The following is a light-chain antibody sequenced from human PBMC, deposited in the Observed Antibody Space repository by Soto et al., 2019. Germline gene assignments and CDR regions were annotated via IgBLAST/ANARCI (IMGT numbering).Light chain of an antibody. CDR2: EVT. Sequence: QSALTQPPSASGSPGQSVTISCTGTSSDVGGYDYVAWYQQHPGKAPKLIIYEVTKRPSGVPDRFSGSKSGNTASLTVSGLQAEDEPGDYCSSNAGIINVVFGGGTKLTVL. CDR3: SSNAGIINVV. J-gene: IGLJ2*01. V-gene: IGLV2-8*01. CDR1: SSDVGGYDY.